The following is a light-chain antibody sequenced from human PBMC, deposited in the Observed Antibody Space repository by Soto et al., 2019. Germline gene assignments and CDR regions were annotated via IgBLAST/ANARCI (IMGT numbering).Light chain of an antibody. J-gene: IGLJ1*01. V-gene: IGLV2-14*01. CDR2: EVS. CDR1: SSYVGGYNY. Sequence: QSALTQPASVSGSPGQSITISCTGTSSYVGGYNYVSWYQQHPDKAPKLIIYEVSNRPTGVSNRFSGSKSGHTASLTISGLQSEDEADYFCTSYTSSSTLDVFGTGTKVTVL. CDR3: TSYTSSSTLDV.